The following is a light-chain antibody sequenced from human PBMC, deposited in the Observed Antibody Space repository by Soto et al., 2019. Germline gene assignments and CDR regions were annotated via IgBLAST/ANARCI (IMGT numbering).Light chain of an antibody. Sequence: AIQLTQSPSSLSASVGERVTITCRASQAISSYLGWYQQKPGKAPKLLIYAASSLQGGVPSRFSGSGSGTDFTLTISSLQPEDFAVYYCQQYGTSPRTFGQGTKVDIK. CDR1: QAISSY. CDR3: QQYGTSPRT. J-gene: IGKJ1*01. CDR2: AAS. V-gene: IGKV1-6*01.